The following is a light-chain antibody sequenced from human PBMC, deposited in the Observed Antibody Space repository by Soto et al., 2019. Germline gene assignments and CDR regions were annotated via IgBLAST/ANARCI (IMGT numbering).Light chain of an antibody. CDR3: CSYAGSKTFV. V-gene: IGLV2-8*01. Sequence: SHPRSACWSPGHSDTISGTGSNRDIGAYNHVSWYQQHPGKAPKLIIYEVGERPSGVPDRSSGSKSGNTASLTVSGLQAEDEADHYCCSYAGSKTFVFGTGTKVTV. J-gene: IGLJ1*01. CDR2: EVG. CDR1: NRDIGAYNH.